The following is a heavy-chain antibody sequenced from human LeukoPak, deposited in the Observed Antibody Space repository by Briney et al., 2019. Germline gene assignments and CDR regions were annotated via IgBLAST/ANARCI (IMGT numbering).Heavy chain of an antibody. CDR2: INPNSGGT. D-gene: IGHD4-23*01. V-gene: IGHV1-2*02. J-gene: IGHJ3*02. Sequence: DSVKVSCKASGYTVTGYHMHWVRQAPGQGLEWMGWINPNSGGTNYAQKFQGRVTMTRDTSISTAYMELSRPRSDDTAVYYCARGRWNDAFDIWGQGTMVTVSS. CDR3: ARGRWNDAFDI. CDR1: GYTVTGYH.